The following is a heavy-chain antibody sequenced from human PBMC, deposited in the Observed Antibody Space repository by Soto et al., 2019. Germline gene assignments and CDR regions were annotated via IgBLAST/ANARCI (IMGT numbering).Heavy chain of an antibody. CDR3: ARDRGIAVAGPRDYYYYGMDV. CDR2: INPNSGGT. V-gene: IGHV1-2*02. CDR1: GYTFTGYY. D-gene: IGHD6-19*01. Sequence: ASVKVSCKASGYTFTGYYMHWVRQAPGQGLEWMGWINPNSGGTNYAQKFQGRVTMTRDTSISTAYMELSRLRSDDTAVYYCARDRGIAVAGPRDYYYYGMDVWGQGTTVTVSS. J-gene: IGHJ6*02.